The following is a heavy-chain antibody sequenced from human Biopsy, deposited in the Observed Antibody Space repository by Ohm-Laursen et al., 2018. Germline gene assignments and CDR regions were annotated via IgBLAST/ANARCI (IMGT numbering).Heavy chain of an antibody. CDR2: INQSGRT. V-gene: IGHV4-34*01. CDR3: VRGVDYYDPYHYYALDV. CDR1: GESSSGYF. J-gene: IGHJ6*02. D-gene: IGHD3-22*01. Sequence: TLSLTWAVNGESSSGYFWNWIRQPPGKGLEWIGEINQSGRTNYNPSLKSRVTISVDTSKNQFSLKVRSVTAADTAVYYCVRGVDYYDPYHYYALDVWGQGTTVTVSS.